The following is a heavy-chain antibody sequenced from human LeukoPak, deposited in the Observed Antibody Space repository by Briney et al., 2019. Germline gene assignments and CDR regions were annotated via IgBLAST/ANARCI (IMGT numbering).Heavy chain of an antibody. D-gene: IGHD3-22*01. Sequence: GGSLRLSCAASGFTFSSYGMHWVRQAPGKGLEWVSVISGSGGRTYSADSVKGRFTISRDNSKNTLYLQMNSLRAEDTAVYYCAKDYYDSSGYYGYFDYWGQGTLVTVSS. V-gene: IGHV3-23*01. CDR3: AKDYYDSSGYYGYFDY. J-gene: IGHJ4*02. CDR2: ISGSGGRT. CDR1: GFTFSSYG.